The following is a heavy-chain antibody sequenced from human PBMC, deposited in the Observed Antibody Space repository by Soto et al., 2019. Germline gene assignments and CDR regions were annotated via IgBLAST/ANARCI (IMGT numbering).Heavy chain of an antibody. J-gene: IGHJ3*02. CDR1: GGSISSGGYY. CDR3: ARDLRCSGGSCYTGRDDAFDI. CDR2: IYYSGST. D-gene: IGHD2-15*01. Sequence: SETLSLTCTVSGGSISSGGYYWSWIRHHPGKGLEWIGYIYYSGSTYYNPSLKSRVTISVDTSKNQFSLKLSSVTAADTAVYYCARDLRCSGGSCYTGRDDAFDIWGQGTMVTVSS. V-gene: IGHV4-31*03.